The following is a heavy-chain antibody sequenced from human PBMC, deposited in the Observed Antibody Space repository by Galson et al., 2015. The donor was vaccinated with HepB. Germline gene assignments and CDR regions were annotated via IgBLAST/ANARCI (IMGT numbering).Heavy chain of an antibody. CDR3: AKDSDPDSSGYVDY. V-gene: IGHV3-43D*03. CDR1: GFTFDDYA. J-gene: IGHJ4*02. CDR2: ISWDGGST. D-gene: IGHD3-22*01. Sequence: SLRLSCAASGFTFDDYAMHWVRQAPGKGLEWVSLISWDGGSTYYADSVKGRFTISRDNSKNSLYLQMNSLRAEDTALYYCAKDSDPDSSGYVDYWGQGTLVTVSS.